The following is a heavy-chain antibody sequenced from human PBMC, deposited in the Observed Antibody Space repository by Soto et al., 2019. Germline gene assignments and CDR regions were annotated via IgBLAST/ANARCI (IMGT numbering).Heavy chain of an antibody. J-gene: IGHJ4*02. CDR2: INPNSGGT. CDR3: ARDRYSSGWEYYFDY. Sequence: GASVKVSCKASGYTFTGYYMHWVRQAPGQGLEWVGWINPNSGGTNYAQKFQGWVTMTRDTSISTAYMELSRLRSDDTAVYYCARDRYSSGWEYYFDYWGQGTLVTVSS. D-gene: IGHD6-19*01. CDR1: GYTFTGYY. V-gene: IGHV1-2*04.